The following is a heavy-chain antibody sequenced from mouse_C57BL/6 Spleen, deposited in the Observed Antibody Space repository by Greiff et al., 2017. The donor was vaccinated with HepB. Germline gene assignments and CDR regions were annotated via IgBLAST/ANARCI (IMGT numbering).Heavy chain of an antibody. CDR2: IDPENGDT. V-gene: IGHV14-4*01. CDR3: TTSYYYGSSSGY. D-gene: IGHD1-1*01. CDR1: GFNIKVDY. Sequence: EVQLQQSGAELVRPGASVKLSCTASGFNIKVDYMHWVKQRPEQGLEWIGWIDPENGDTEYASKFQGKATITADTSSNTAYLQLSSLTSEDTAVYYCTTSYYYGSSSGYWGQGTTLTVSS. J-gene: IGHJ2*01.